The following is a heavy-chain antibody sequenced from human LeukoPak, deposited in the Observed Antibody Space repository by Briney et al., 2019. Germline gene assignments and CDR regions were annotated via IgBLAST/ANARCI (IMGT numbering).Heavy chain of an antibody. V-gene: IGHV2-5*01. CDR3: AHRIHRVESDRAFDY. CDR1: RFSLTTNGVG. D-gene: IGHD3-10*01. J-gene: IGHJ4*02. Sequence: SGPTLVNPIETLTLTCSFSRFSLTTNGVGVGWIRQPPVKALEWFALFYSNDNKRYSPSLKNGLTITKATSRNQVVLTMTNLGPVDTATYYCAHRIHRVESDRAFDYWGQGTLVTVSS. CDR2: FYSNDNK.